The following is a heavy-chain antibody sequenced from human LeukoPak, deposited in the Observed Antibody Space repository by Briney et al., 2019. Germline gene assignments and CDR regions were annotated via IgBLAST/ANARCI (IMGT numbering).Heavy chain of an antibody. J-gene: IGHJ4*02. CDR1: GYIFTNFG. D-gene: IGHD6-19*01. Sequence: ASVKVSCKASGYIFTNFGISWVRQARGQGLEWMGWISGYNGNTKYVQKFQGRVTMTRDMSTSTVYMELSSLRSEDTAVYYCARSEQWLSRGLDYWGQGTLVTVSS. CDR2: ISGYNGNT. CDR3: ARSEQWLSRGLDY. V-gene: IGHV1-18*01.